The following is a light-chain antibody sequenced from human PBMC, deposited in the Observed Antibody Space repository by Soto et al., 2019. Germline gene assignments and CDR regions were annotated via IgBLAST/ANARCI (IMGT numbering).Light chain of an antibody. Sequence: DIQMTQSPSTLSASVGDRVTITCRASQSISVYLAWYQQRPREAPKLLIYGGSSLESGVPSRFSGSGSWTEFTLAISSLQPTEFATYDCHQYATSSPTFGQGTKLEI. V-gene: IGKV1-5*01. CDR1: QSISVY. CDR3: HQYATSSPT. CDR2: GGS. J-gene: IGKJ2*01.